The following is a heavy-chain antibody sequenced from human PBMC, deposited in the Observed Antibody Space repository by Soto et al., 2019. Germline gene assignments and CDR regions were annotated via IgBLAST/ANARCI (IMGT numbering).Heavy chain of an antibody. V-gene: IGHV3-21*01. D-gene: IGHD4-17*01. J-gene: IGHJ4*02. Sequence: ESGGGLVKPGGSLRLSCAASGFTFSSYSMNWVRQAPGKGLEWVSSISSSSSYIYYADSVKGRFTISRDNAKNSLYLQMNSLRAEDTAVYYCARVDYGDYPPYFDYWGQGTLVTVSS. CDR3: ARVDYGDYPPYFDY. CDR1: GFTFSSYS. CDR2: ISSSSSYI.